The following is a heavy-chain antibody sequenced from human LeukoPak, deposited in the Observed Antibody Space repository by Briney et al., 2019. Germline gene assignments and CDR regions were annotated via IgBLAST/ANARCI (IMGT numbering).Heavy chain of an antibody. CDR3: AREVLDYGDYVSSPLAGQFDY. J-gene: IGHJ4*02. CDR2: VHYSGRT. Sequence: SETLSLTCTVSGGSISSDDYYWSWIRQPPGRGLEWIGYVHYSGRTYSNPSLKSRVTISVDRSKNQFSLKLSSVTAADTAVYYCAREVLDYGDYVSSPLAGQFDYWGQGTLVTVSS. V-gene: IGHV4-30-4*01. CDR1: GGSISSDDYY. D-gene: IGHD4-17*01.